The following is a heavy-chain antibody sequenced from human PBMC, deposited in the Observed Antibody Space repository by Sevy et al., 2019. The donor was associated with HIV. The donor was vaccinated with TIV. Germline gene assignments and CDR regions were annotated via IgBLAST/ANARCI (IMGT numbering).Heavy chain of an antibody. CDR2: IIPRVAIS. CDR1: GGSLSNYG. Sequence: ASVKVSCMASGGSLSNYGMNWVRQPPGQGLEWMGGIIPRVAISNYAQKFQGRATITADESTSTMYLEVRSLRSEDTAVYFCASVRPCGGDCYFFDSWGQGTLVTVSS. D-gene: IGHD2-21*02. CDR3: ASVRPCGGDCYFFDS. V-gene: IGHV1-69*10. J-gene: IGHJ4*02.